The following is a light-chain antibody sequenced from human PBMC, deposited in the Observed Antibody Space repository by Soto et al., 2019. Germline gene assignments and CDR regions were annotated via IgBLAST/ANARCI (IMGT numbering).Light chain of an antibody. J-gene: IGKJ1*01. V-gene: IGKV3D-15*01. Sequence: EIVMTQSPATLSVSPGERATLSCRASQSVSSNLAWYQQKPGQAPRLLIYGASTRDTGIPARFSGSGSGTEFTLPISSLQSPDVVVYYCQQYNNWPPWTFGQGTKVEIK. CDR2: GAS. CDR1: QSVSSN. CDR3: QQYNNWPPWT.